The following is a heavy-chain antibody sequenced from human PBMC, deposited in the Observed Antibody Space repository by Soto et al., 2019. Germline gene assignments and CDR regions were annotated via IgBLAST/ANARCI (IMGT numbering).Heavy chain of an antibody. CDR3: TTDFWSGYYLVFDY. D-gene: IGHD3-3*01. CDR2: IKSKTDGGTT. CDR1: GFTFSNAW. J-gene: IGHJ4*02. V-gene: IGHV3-15*07. Sequence: GGSLRLSCAASGFTFSNAWMNWVRQAPGKGLEWVGRIKSKTDGGTTDYAAPVKGRFTISRDDSKNTLYLQMNSLKTEDTAVYYCTTDFWSGYYLVFDYWGQGTLVTVSS.